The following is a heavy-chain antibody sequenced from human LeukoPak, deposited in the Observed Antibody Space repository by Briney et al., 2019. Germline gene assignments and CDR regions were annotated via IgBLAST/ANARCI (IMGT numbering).Heavy chain of an antibody. CDR3: AKAAGYSSGGNYYYMDV. Sequence: GGSLRLSCAASGFSFSSYGMSWVRQAPGKGLEWVSTISGSGGSTYYVDSVKGRFTISRDNSKNTLYLQMNSLRAEDTAVYYCAKAAGYSSGGNYYYMDVWGKGTTVTISS. D-gene: IGHD6-19*01. V-gene: IGHV3-23*01. CDR1: GFSFSSYG. J-gene: IGHJ6*03. CDR2: ISGSGGST.